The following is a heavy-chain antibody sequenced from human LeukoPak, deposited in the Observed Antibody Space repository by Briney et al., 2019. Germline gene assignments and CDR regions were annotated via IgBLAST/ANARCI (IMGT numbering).Heavy chain of an antibody. CDR3: ASAGGYCSGGVCYDWYFDL. CDR2: IYYSGST. CDR1: GGSISSYY. V-gene: IGHV4-59*01. D-gene: IGHD2-15*01. J-gene: IGHJ2*01. Sequence: PSETLSLTCTVSGGSISSYYWSWIRQPPGKGLEWIGYIYYSGSTNYNPSLKSRVTISVDTSKNQFSLKLSSVTAADTAAYYYASAGGYCSGGVCYDWYFDLWGRGTLVTVSS.